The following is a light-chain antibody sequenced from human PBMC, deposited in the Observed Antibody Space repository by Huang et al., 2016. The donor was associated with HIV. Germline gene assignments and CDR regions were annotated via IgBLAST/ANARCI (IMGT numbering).Light chain of an antibody. CDR3: QQRSNWPLT. Sequence: EIVLTQSPATLSLSPGERATLSCRASQSVNNFLAWYQQKPGQAPRLLIYDASSRATGIPARFSGSGSGTDFTLTISSLEPEDLAVYYCQQRSNWPLTFGPGTKVDIK. CDR2: DAS. J-gene: IGKJ3*01. V-gene: IGKV3-11*01. CDR1: QSVNNF.